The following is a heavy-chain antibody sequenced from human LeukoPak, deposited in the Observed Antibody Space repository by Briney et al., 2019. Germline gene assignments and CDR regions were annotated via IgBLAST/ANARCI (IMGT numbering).Heavy chain of an antibody. CDR1: GGSISSGGYS. J-gene: IGHJ4*02. CDR2: IYHSGST. CDR3: AREGGGYFDY. V-gene: IGHV4-30-2*01. D-gene: IGHD3-16*01. Sequence: SETLSLTCAVSGGSISSGGYSWSWIRQPPGEGLEWIGYIYHSGSTYYNPSLKSRVTISVDRSKNQFSLKLSSVTAADTAVYYCAREGGGYFDYWGQGTLVTVSS.